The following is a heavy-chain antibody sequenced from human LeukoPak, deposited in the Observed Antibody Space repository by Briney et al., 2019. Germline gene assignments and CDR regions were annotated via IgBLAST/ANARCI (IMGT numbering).Heavy chain of an antibody. CDR3: ARARDGYNLWRYYFDY. J-gene: IGHJ4*02. V-gene: IGHV1-69*05. D-gene: IGHD5-24*01. CDR1: GGTFSRYA. Sequence: GASVKVSCKASGGTFSRYAISWVRQAPGQGLEWMGGIIPIFGTANYAQKFQGRVTITTDESTSTDYMELSSLRSEDPAVYYCARARDGYNLWRYYFDYWGQGTLVTVSS. CDR2: IIPIFGTA.